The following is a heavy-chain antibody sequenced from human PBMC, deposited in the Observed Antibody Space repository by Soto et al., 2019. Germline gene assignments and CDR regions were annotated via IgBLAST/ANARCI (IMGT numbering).Heavy chain of an antibody. CDR1: GFSFSDYD. Sequence: GGSLRLSCTASGFSFSDYDMHWVRQAPGKGLEWVSAIGAARDPYYTGSVKHRFTISRENARNSMFLQMNSVTVGDTAVYYCARAYTGRLPSRPNYYPALAVGAKGIMDTLP. D-gene: IGHD6-25*01. CDR2: IGAARDP. CDR3: ARAYTGRLPSRPNYYPALAV. J-gene: IGHJ6*04. V-gene: IGHV3-13*05.